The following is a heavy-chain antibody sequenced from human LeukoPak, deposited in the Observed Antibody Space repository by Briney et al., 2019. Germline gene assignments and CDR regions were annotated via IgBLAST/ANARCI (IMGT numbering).Heavy chain of an antibody. CDR2: ISPYNGNT. D-gene: IGHD2-21*01. V-gene: IGHV1-18*01. J-gene: IGHJ4*02. CDR1: GYTFTSYG. Sequence: VASVKASCKASGYTFTSYGISWVRQAPGQGLEWMGWISPYNGNTNYAPKLQGRVTMTTDTATSTAYMELTSLTSDDTAVYYCARDRQCGYWGQGTLVTVSS. CDR3: ARDRQCGY.